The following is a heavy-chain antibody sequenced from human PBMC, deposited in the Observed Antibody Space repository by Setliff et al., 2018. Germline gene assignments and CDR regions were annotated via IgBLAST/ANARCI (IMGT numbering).Heavy chain of an antibody. J-gene: IGHJ4*02. D-gene: IGHD5-18*01. CDR2: IRYDGSNK. CDR3: ARDQCYDYSYGFDS. CDR1: GFTFSSYG. V-gene: IGHV3-30*02. Sequence: GGSLRLSCAASGFTFSSYGMHWVRQAPGKGLEWVAFIRYDGSNKYYADSVKGRFTISRDNSKNTLYLQMNSLRAEDTAVYYCARDQCYDYSYGFDSWGQGTQVTVSS.